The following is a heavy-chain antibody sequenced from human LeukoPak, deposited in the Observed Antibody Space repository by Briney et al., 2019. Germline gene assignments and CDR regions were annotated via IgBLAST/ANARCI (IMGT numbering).Heavy chain of an antibody. D-gene: IGHD2-8*01. CDR2: INTNTGNP. J-gene: IGHJ5*02. CDR3: ASVMGHRRRSEYHWFDP. CDR1: GYTFTSYA. Sequence: ASVKVSCKASGYTFTSYAMNWVRQAPGQGLEWMGWINTNTGNPTYAQGFTGRFVFSLDTSVSTAYLQISSLKAEDTAVYYCASVMGHRRRSEYHWFDPWGQGTLVTVSS. V-gene: IGHV7-4-1*02.